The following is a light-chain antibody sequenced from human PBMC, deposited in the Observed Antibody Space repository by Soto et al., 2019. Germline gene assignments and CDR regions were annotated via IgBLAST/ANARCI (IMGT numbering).Light chain of an antibody. CDR3: QQYNNWPWT. V-gene: IGKV3-15*01. CDR2: GAS. Sequence: IGFTQSPATVSLSTGERATLSCRASQSVRSNLAWYQQKPGQAPRLLIYGASTRATSFPARFSGSGSGTDFTLTISSLQSEDFAVYYCQQYNNWPWTFGQGTKVDIK. CDR1: QSVRSN. J-gene: IGKJ1*01.